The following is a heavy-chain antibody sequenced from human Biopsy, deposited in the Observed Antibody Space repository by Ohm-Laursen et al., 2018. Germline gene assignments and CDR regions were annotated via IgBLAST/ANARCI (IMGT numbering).Heavy chain of an antibody. J-gene: IGHJ4*02. CDR2: IYTRGSTA. CDR1: GDSINNYY. CDR3: ARGMRSSGWPYFDS. V-gene: IGHV4-4*07. Sequence: TLSLTCTVSGDSINNYYWSWIRQPAGKGLEWIGRIYTRGSTANYNPSLESRVTMSVDMPKNQFSLKLSSVTAADTAIYYCARGMRSSGWPYFDSWGQGTLVTVSS. D-gene: IGHD6-19*01.